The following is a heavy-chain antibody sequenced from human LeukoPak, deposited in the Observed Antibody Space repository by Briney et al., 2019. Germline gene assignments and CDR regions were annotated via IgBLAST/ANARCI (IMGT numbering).Heavy chain of an antibody. Sequence: GGSLRLSCAASGFIFSSFEMSWVRQAPGKGLDWVSVISASGASPFYADSVRGRFTISRDNSKNTLFLQMNGLRVDDTAVYYCAKASPYSTSSLTFYDLWGQGTLVTVSS. CDR2: ISASGASP. CDR3: AKASPYSTSSLTFYDL. V-gene: IGHV3-23*01. J-gene: IGHJ4*02. D-gene: IGHD6-6*01. CDR1: GFIFSSFE.